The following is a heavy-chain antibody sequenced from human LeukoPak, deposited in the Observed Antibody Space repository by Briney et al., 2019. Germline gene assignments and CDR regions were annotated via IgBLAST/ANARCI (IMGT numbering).Heavy chain of an antibody. J-gene: IGHJ4*02. CDR1: GFTVPNYA. D-gene: IGHD3-22*01. V-gene: IGHV3-23*01. CDR2: ISGGGYNT. CDR3: AKGFYYDGRGDYLDF. Sequence: PGGSLRLSCAASGFTVPNYAMAWVRQAPGKGLVWVSSISGGGYNTYYADSVEGRFTISRDNSKNTLYLQLTSLRAEDTAVYYCAKGFYYDGRGDYLDFWGQGTLVTVSS.